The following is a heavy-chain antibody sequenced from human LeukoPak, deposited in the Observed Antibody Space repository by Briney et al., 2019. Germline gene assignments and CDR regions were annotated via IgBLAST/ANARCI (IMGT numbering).Heavy chain of an antibody. Sequence: GGSLRLSCAASGFTFSTYTMHWVRQAPGKWLEWVAVILYDGSKQYYANSVGGRFNVSRDNSKNTLYLQMNSLRAEDTATYYGARVDCSTTSCSPFDYWGQGTLVTVSS. D-gene: IGHD2-2*01. J-gene: IGHJ4*02. CDR2: ILYDGSKQ. CDR3: ARVDCSTTSCSPFDY. CDR1: GFTFSTYT. V-gene: IGHV3-30*01.